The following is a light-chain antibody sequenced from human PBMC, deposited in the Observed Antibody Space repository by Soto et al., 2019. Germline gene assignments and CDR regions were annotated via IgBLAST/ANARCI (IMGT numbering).Light chain of an antibody. CDR1: QSISNW. V-gene: IGKV1-5*01. Sequence: DIQMTQSPSTLSGSVGDRVTVTCRASQSISNWLAWYQQKPGTAPKVLIYHASNLQSGVPSRFSGSGSGTEVTLTISSLKHDDFATYYCQQYNSYSFGQGTKVDIK. J-gene: IGKJ1*01. CDR3: QQYNSYS. CDR2: HAS.